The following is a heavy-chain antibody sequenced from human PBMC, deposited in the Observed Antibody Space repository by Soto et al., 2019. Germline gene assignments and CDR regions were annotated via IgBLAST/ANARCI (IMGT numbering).Heavy chain of an antibody. V-gene: IGHV3-23*01. D-gene: IGHD6-19*01. CDR3: AKRTVAGPFYALDV. CDR1: GITFSSYG. Sequence: EAQLLESGGGLVQPGGSLRLTCAASGITFSSYGMTWVRQAPGKGLEWVSAISGSGGSTYYADSVKGRLTITSNNSKNTMYLLMNSLRAEDTAVYYCAKRTVAGPFYALDVWGQGTTVTVSS. CDR2: ISGSGGST. J-gene: IGHJ6*02.